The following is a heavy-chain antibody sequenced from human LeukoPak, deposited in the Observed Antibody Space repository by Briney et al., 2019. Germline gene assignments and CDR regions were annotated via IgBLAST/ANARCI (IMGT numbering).Heavy chain of an antibody. Sequence: PGRSLRLSCAASGFTFSSYGMHWVRQAPGKGLEWVAVISYDGSNKYYADSVKGRFTISRDNSKNTLYLQMNSLRAEDTAVYYCAKDQQDSSGWQYYYYGMDVWGQGTTVTVSS. V-gene: IGHV3-30*18. CDR2: ISYDGSNK. D-gene: IGHD6-19*01. CDR3: AKDQQDSSGWQYYYYGMDV. CDR1: GFTFSSYG. J-gene: IGHJ6*02.